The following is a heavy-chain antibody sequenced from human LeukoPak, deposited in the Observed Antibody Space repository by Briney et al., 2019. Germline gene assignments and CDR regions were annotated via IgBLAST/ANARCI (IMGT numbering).Heavy chain of an antibody. CDR2: INPDGSEK. V-gene: IGHV3-7*01. D-gene: IGHD2-21*01. Sequence: GGSLRLSCVASAFSFTTHYMSWVRQAPGKGLEWVAIINPDGSEKSYVDSVKGRFTISRDNSDNLLYLNMNNLRAEDTALYYCARDPAYGALDIWGQGTVVTGSS. CDR3: ARDPAYGALDI. CDR1: AFSFTTHY. J-gene: IGHJ3*02.